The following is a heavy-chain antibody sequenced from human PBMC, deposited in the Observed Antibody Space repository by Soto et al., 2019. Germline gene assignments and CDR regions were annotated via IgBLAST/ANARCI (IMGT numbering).Heavy chain of an antibody. D-gene: IGHD3-10*01. CDR2: ISYDGSKK. J-gene: IGHJ6*02. CDR1: GFTFSSYG. CDR3: AKDHPSAGLDV. Sequence: QVQLVESGGGVVQPGRSLRLSCAASGFTFSSYGMHWVRQAPGKGLDWVAVISYDGSKKYYKDPVKGRLTISRDNSMNTLYLQMHSLRAEDTAVYYCAKDHPSAGLDVWGQGTTVTVSS. V-gene: IGHV3-30*18.